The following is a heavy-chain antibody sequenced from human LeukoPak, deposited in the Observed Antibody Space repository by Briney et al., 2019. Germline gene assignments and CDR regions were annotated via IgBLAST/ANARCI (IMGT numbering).Heavy chain of an antibody. CDR2: INPNSGGT. CDR1: GYTFTGYY. Sequence: ASVKVSCKASGYTFTGYYMHWVRQAPGQGLEWMGWINPNSGGTNYAQKFQGRVTMTRDTSISTAYMELSRLRSDDTAVYYCASMSDFWSGSTLFDYWGQGTLVTVSS. CDR3: ASMSDFWSGSTLFDY. D-gene: IGHD3-3*01. J-gene: IGHJ4*02. V-gene: IGHV1-2*02.